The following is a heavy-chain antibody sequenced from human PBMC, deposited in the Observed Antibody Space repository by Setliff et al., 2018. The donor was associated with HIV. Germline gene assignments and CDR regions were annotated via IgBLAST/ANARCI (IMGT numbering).Heavy chain of an antibody. CDR2: IRYDGSEK. CDR3: AKDTPQGAAIDL. CDR1: GFAFNNYG. Sequence: GGSLRLSCVTSGFAFNNYGLHWVRQAPGKGLEWVSFIRYDGSEKFYAESVQGRFTISRDSSKNTLYLQISSLRPDDTAIYYCAKDTPQGAAIDLWGQGTLVTV. D-gene: IGHD3-16*01. V-gene: IGHV3-30*02. J-gene: IGHJ4*02.